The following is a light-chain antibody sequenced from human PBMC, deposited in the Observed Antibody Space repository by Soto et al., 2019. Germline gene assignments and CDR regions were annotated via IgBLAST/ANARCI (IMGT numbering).Light chain of an antibody. V-gene: IGLV2-8*01. CDR1: SSDVGGYNY. CDR2: EVS. J-gene: IGLJ3*02. Sequence: QSVLTQPPSASGSPGQSVTISCTGTSSDVGGYNYVSWYQQHPGKAPKLMIYEVSKRPSGVPDRFSGSKSGNTASLTVSGLQAEDEADYYCQSFDNSLTAWVFGGGTKLTVL. CDR3: QSFDNSLTAWV.